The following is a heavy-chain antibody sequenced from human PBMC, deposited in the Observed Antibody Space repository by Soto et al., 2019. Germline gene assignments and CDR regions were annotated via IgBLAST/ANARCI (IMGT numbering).Heavy chain of an antibody. Sequence: QASGCTFIGHGIDFVPQVPGQGLEWMGGIMPTFGSATYAPKFQGRVTISADKSTSTAYMELSSLRSEDTAVYFCASERSAQYFDYWGQGTLVNGSS. J-gene: IGHJ4*02. V-gene: IGHV1-69*06. CDR3: ASERSAQYFDY. CDR2: IMPTFGSA. CDR1: GCTFIGHG. D-gene: IGHD1-26*01.